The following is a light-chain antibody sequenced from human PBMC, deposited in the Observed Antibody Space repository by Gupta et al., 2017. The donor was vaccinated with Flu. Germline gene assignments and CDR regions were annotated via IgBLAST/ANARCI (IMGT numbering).Light chain of an antibody. Sequence: RVTISCSGSSSNIGSNTVNWYQQLPGTAPNLLIYSNNQRPSGVPDRFSGSKSGTSAALAISGLQAEDEADYYCAAWDDSRNAWVFGGGTKLTVL. CDR3: AAWDDSRNAWV. J-gene: IGLJ3*02. V-gene: IGLV1-44*01. CDR2: SNN. CDR1: SSNIGSNT.